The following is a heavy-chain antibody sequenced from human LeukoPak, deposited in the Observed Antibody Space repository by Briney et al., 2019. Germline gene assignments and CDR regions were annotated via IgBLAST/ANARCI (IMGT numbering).Heavy chain of an antibody. CDR1: GYTFTGYY. V-gene: IGHV1-2*06. CDR2: INPNSGGT. J-gene: IGHJ4*02. CDR3: ARNRYSSGRTFDY. Sequence: ASVKVSCKASGYTFTGYYMHWVRQAPGQGLEWMGRINPNSGGTNYAQKFQGRATMTRDTSISTAYMELSRLRSDDTAVYYCARNRYSSGRTFDYWGQGTLVTVSS. D-gene: IGHD6-19*01.